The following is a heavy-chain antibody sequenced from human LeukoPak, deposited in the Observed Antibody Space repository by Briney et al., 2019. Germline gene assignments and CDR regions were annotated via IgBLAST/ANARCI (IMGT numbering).Heavy chain of an antibody. V-gene: IGHV3-48*01. D-gene: IGHD6-19*01. CDR2: ISSSSSTI. J-gene: IGHJ4*02. CDR1: GFTFSSYS. Sequence: GGSLRLSCAASGFTFSSYSMNWVRQAPGKGLEWVSYISSSSSTIYYADSVKGRFTISRDNAKNSLYLQMNSLRAEDTAVYYCARVWGSGWFRGAYYFDYWGQGTLVTVSS. CDR3: ARVWGSGWFRGAYYFDY.